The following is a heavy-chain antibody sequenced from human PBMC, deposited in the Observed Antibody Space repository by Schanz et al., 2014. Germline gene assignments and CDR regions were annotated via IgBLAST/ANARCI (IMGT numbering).Heavy chain of an antibody. D-gene: IGHD3-3*01. CDR3: ARVRVGDGALFEY. V-gene: IGHV4-31*03. CDR2: IYYSGNT. CDR1: GGSVNSGLYY. J-gene: IGHJ4*02. Sequence: QVQLQQSGPGLVKPSHSLSLTCTVSGGSVNSGLYYWNWIRQHLGKGLEWIGYIYYSGNTYYNPSLSGRVSMSLDTSKNQCFRKVGSVSAAGTAGEYCARVRVGDGALFEYWGQGTLVTVSS.